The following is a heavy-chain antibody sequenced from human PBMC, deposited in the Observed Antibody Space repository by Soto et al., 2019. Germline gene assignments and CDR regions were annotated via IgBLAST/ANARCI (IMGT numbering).Heavy chain of an antibody. CDR2: INHSGST. Sequence: SETLSLTCAVYGGSFSGYYWSWIRQPPGKGLEWIGEINHSGSTNYNPSLKSRVTISVDTSKNQFSLKLSSVTAADTAVYYCARGRVYDILTGYYAALVDYWGQGTLVTVSS. D-gene: IGHD3-9*01. V-gene: IGHV4-34*01. CDR1: GGSFSGYY. J-gene: IGHJ4*02. CDR3: ARGRVYDILTGYYAALVDY.